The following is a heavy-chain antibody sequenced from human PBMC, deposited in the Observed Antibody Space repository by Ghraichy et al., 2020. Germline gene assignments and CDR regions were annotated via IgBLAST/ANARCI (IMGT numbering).Heavy chain of an antibody. Sequence: LSLTCAASGFTFSSYAMTWVRQAPGKGLEWVSALSGSGGSTYYADSVKGRFIISRDKSKNTLYLQMNSLRAEDTAVYYCAKDGEETTGTLDAFDIWGQGTMVTVSS. V-gene: IGHV3-23*01. D-gene: IGHD1-1*01. CDR3: AKDGEETTGTLDAFDI. CDR1: GFTFSSYA. J-gene: IGHJ3*02. CDR2: LSGSGGST.